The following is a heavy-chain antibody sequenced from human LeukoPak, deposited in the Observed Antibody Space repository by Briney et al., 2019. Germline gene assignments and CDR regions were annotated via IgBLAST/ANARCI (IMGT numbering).Heavy chain of an antibody. CDR3: AKDQAVAAPGDYYYYGMDV. CDR1: GFTFSSYA. J-gene: IGHJ6*04. CDR2: ISGSGGNT. D-gene: IGHD6-19*01. Sequence: GASLRLSCAASGFTFSSYAMSWVRQAPGKGLEWVSGISGSGGNTYYADSVKGRFTISRDNSKNTLYLQMNSLRAEDTAVYYCAKDQAVAAPGDYYYYGMDVWGKGTTVTVSS. V-gene: IGHV3-23*01.